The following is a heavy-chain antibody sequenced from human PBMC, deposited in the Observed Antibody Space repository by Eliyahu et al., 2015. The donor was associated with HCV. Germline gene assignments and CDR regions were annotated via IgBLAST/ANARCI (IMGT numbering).Heavy chain of an antibody. D-gene: IGHD6-19*01. CDR2: ISWNSGSI. Sequence: EVQLVESGGGLVQPGRSXRLSCXASGFXFDDYAMXWVRQAPGKGLEWVSGISWNSGSIGYADSVKGRFTISRDNAKNSLYLQMNSLRAEDTALYYCAKDRERVVAGTDYWGQGTLVTVSS. V-gene: IGHV3-9*01. CDR1: GFXFDDYA. J-gene: IGHJ4*02. CDR3: AKDRERVVAGTDY.